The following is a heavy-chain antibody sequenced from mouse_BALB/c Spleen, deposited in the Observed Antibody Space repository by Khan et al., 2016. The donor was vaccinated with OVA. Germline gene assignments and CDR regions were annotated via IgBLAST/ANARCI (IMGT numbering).Heavy chain of an antibody. V-gene: IGHV1-77*01. J-gene: IGHJ3*01. D-gene: IGHD1-2*01. CDR1: GYSFTDYY. Sequence: QVQLQQSGAELARPGASVKLSCKASGYSFTDYYINWVKQRTGQGLEGIGEIFPGSGDTYYNEKFKGKATLTADKSSSTAYMQLSSLTSEASAVYYSARRNYFGYTFAYWGQGTLVTVSA. CDR3: ARRNYFGYTFAY. CDR2: IFPGSGDT.